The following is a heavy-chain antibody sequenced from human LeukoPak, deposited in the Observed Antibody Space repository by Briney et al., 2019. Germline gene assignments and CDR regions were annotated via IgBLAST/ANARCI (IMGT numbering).Heavy chain of an antibody. D-gene: IGHD3-10*01. J-gene: IGHJ4*02. Sequence: PGGSLRLSCAASGFTFSSYSMNWVRRAPGKGLEWVSSISSSSSYIYYADSVKGRFTISRDNAKNSLYLQMNSLRAEDTAVYYCARESSLYGSGSYSTNWGQGTLVTVSS. V-gene: IGHV3-21*01. CDR3: ARESSLYGSGSYSTN. CDR1: GFTFSSYS. CDR2: ISSSSSYI.